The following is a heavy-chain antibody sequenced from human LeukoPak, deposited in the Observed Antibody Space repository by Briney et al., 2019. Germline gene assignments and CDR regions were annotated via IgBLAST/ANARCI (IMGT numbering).Heavy chain of an antibody. J-gene: IGHJ6*03. CDR3: TRDRRYLGTFNYYYYMDV. Sequence: PSETLSLTCAVYGGSFSGYYWSWIRQPPGKGLEWVGEINHSGNTNYNPSLKSRVTIPVDTSKNQFSLKLSSVTAADPAVYYCTRDRRYLGTFNYYYYMDVWGKGTTVTVSS. D-gene: IGHD1-7*01. CDR2: INHSGNT. V-gene: IGHV4-34*01. CDR1: GGSFSGYY.